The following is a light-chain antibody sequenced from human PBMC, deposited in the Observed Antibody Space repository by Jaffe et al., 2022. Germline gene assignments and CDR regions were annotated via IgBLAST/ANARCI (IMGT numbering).Light chain of an antibody. CDR1: QSVGSSY. J-gene: IGKJ2*01. CDR2: ATS. V-gene: IGKV3-20*01. CDR3: QQYGRSLYT. Sequence: EIVLTQSPGTLSLSPGERATLSCRASQSVGSSYLAWYRQKPGQAPRLLIYATSSRATGIPDRFSGSGSGTDFTLTISRLEPEDFAVFYCQQYGRSLYTFGQGTKLEIK.